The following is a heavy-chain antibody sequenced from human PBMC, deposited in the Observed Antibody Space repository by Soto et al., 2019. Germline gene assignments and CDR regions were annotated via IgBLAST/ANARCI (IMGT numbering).Heavy chain of an antibody. CDR1: GFTFSTYT. CDR3: ARGSQYYYDGSGPLDC. V-gene: IGHV3-30-3*01. D-gene: IGHD3-22*01. J-gene: IGHJ4*02. CDR2: ISYDGSNN. Sequence: GSLRLSCAASGFTFSTYTIHWVRQAPGKGLEWVALISYDGSNNYYADSVKGRFTISRDNSKNTLYLQMTSRRAGDTAVYFCARGSQYYYDGSGPLDCWGQGTLVTVSS.